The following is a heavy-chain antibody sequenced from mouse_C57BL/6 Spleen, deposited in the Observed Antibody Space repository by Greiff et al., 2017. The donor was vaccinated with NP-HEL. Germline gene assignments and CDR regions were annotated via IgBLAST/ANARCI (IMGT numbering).Heavy chain of an antibody. D-gene: IGHD1-1*01. CDR2: RWSGGST. CDR1: GFSLTSYG. Sequence: VNLVESGPGLVQPSQSLSITCTVSGFSLTSYGVHWVRQSPGKGLEWLGVRWSGGSTDYNAAFISRLSISKDNPKSQVFFKMNSLQADDTAIYYCARNGYYGGFYYWGQGTTLTVSS. V-gene: IGHV2-2*01. J-gene: IGHJ2*01. CDR3: ARNGYYGGFYY.